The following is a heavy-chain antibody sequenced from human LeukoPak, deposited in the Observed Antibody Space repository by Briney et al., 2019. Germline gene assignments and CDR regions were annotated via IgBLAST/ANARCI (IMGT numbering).Heavy chain of an antibody. CDR2: ISSSSSTI. CDR3: ARRGTPNAFDL. D-gene: IGHD3-16*01. CDR1: GFTFSSYS. V-gene: IGHV3-48*04. J-gene: IGHJ3*01. Sequence: PGGSLRLSCAASGFTFSSYSMNWVRQAPGKGLEWVSYISSSSSTIYYADSVKGRFTISRDNAKNSLYLQMNNLRAEDTAVYYCARRGTPNAFDLWGQGTMVTVSS.